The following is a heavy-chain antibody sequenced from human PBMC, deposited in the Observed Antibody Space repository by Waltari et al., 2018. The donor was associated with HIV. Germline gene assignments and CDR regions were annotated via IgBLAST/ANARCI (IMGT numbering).Heavy chain of an antibody. J-gene: IGHJ6*02. D-gene: IGHD7-27*01. CDR2: IYPGDSDT. CDR3: ARRLGGGEHGMDV. Sequence: EVQLMQSGAEVKKPGESLKISCKGSGYRFTSYWIGWVRQMTGKGLEWMGLIYPGDSDTRYSPPFQGPVTTSAAKSISTAYLQWSSLKASETAIDYCARRLGGGEHGMDVWGQGTTVTVSS. V-gene: IGHV5-51*03. CDR1: GYRFTSYW.